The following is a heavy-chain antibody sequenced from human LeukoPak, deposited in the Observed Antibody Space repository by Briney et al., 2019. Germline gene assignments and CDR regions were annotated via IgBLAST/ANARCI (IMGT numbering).Heavy chain of an antibody. CDR2: ISGRDGST. Sequence: GGSLRLSCAASGFTFSNAWMTWVRQAPGKGLEWVSGISGRDGSTYYADSVKGRFTISRDNSKNTLYLQMNSLRAEDTAVYYCARDPHVAVAGTFDYWGQGTLVTVSS. CDR3: ARDPHVAVAGTFDY. V-gene: IGHV3-23*01. CDR1: GFTFSNAW. D-gene: IGHD6-19*01. J-gene: IGHJ4*02.